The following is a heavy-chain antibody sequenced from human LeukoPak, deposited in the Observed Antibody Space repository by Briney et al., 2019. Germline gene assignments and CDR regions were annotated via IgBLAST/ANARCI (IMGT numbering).Heavy chain of an antibody. Sequence: LEAPSLPRTVSGGPLSYYYWSLDRQPPGEGLEWIGYVYYSGNTNYNPSLKSRVTISVDTSNTQFSLKLSSVTAADTAVYYCASGNYGVNPPDSWGQGTLVTVSS. CDR3: ASGNYGVNPPDS. V-gene: IGHV4-59*01. CDR1: GGPLSYYY. CDR2: VYYSGNT. J-gene: IGHJ4*02. D-gene: IGHD4-23*01.